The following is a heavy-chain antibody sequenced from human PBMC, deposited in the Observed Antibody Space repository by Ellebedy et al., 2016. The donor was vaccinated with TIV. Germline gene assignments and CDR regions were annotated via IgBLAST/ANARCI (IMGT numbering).Heavy chain of an antibody. J-gene: IGHJ4*02. Sequence: GESLKISCAASGFTFSVAWMTWVRQAPGKGLEWVGRIQSKTDGGTTDYATPVKGRFTISRDDSKNTLYLQMNSLKTEDTAVYYCTTEGHIYKVDYWGQGTLVTVSS. CDR2: IQSKTDGGTT. D-gene: IGHD1-1*01. V-gene: IGHV3-15*01. CDR1: GFTFSVAW. CDR3: TTEGHIYKVDY.